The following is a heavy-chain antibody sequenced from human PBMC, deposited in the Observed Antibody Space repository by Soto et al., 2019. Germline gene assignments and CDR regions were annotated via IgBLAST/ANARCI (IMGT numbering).Heavy chain of an antibody. J-gene: IGHJ4*02. CDR1: GFAFRSYN. Sequence: DLAESGGGLVKPGGSLTLSCAASGFAFRSYNMNWVRQAPGKGLEWVASISSGSSNIYYADSVKGRFTISRDNAKNSLFLQMDSLRAEDSAVYYCASTTVVAATFDFWGQGTLVTVSS. D-gene: IGHD2-15*01. V-gene: IGHV3-21*01. CDR2: ISSGSSNI. CDR3: ASTTVVAATFDF.